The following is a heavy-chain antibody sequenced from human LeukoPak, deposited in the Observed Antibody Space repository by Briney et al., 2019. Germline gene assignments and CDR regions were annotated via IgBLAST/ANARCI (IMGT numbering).Heavy chain of an antibody. J-gene: IGHJ4*02. D-gene: IGHD3-22*01. Sequence: PGGSLRLSCAASGFTFSSYGMHWVRQAPGKGLEWVAVIWYDGSNKYYADSVKGRFTISRDNSKNTLYPQMNSLRAEDTAVYYCATVKASDYYDSSGYYYWGQGTLVTVSS. CDR1: GFTFSSYG. CDR3: ATVKASDYYDSSGYYY. CDR2: IWYDGSNK. V-gene: IGHV3-33*01.